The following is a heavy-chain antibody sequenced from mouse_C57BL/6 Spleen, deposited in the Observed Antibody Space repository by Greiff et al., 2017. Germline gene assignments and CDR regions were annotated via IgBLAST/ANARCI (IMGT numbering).Heavy chain of an antibody. CDR3: ARGKAWFAY. J-gene: IGHJ3*01. V-gene: IGHV1-64*01. CDR1: GYTFTSYW. Sequence: QVQLQQPGAELVKPGASVKLSCKASGYTFTSYWMHWVKQRPGQGLEWIGMIHPNSSSTNYNEKFKSQAILSVDKSSSTAYMQLSSLTSEDSAVYYCARGKAWFAYWGQGTLVTVSA. CDR2: IHPNSSST.